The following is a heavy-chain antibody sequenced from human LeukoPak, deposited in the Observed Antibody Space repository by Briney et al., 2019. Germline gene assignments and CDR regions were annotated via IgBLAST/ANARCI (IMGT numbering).Heavy chain of an antibody. V-gene: IGHV4-39*07. J-gene: IGHJ4*02. D-gene: IGHD4-23*01. CDR1: GGSISSSGYY. CDR3: AREATVVTYYFGY. CDR2: IYYSGST. Sequence: SETLSLTCTVSGGSISSSGYYWGWIRQPPGKGLEWIGSIYYSGSTYYNPSLKSRVTTSVDTSKNQFSLKLSSVTAADTAVYYCAREATVVTYYFGYWGQGTLVTVSS.